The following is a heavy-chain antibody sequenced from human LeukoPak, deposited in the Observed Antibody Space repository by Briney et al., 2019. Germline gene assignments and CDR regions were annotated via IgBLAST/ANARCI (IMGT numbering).Heavy chain of an antibody. D-gene: IGHD1-1*01. CDR2: ISAYNGNT. V-gene: IGHV1-18*01. CDR3: ARDSNSNDSPMIDY. J-gene: IGHJ4*02. CDR1: GYTFTSYG. Sequence: ASVKVSCKASGYTFTSYGISWVRQAPGQGLEWMGWISAYNGNTNYAQKLQGRVTMTTDTSTSTAYMELRSLRSDDTAVYYCARDSNSNDSPMIDYWGQGTLVTVSS.